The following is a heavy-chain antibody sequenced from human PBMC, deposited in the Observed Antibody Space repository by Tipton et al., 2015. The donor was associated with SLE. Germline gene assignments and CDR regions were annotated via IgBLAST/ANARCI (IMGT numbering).Heavy chain of an antibody. CDR3: AKAIHSGSYYGYFDY. CDR2: ISWDGGST. V-gene: IGHV3-43D*03. D-gene: IGHD1-26*01. J-gene: IGHJ4*02. Sequence: SLRLSCAASGFTFDEYAMHWVRQAPGKGLEWVSLISWDGGSTYYADSVKGRFTISRDNSKNSLYLQMNSLRAEDTALYYCAKAIHSGSYYGYFDYWGQGTLVTVSS. CDR1: GFTFDEYA.